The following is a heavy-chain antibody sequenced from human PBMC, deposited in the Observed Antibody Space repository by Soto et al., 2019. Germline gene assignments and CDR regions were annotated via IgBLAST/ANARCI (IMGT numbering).Heavy chain of an antibody. V-gene: IGHV1-69*18. D-gene: IGHD4-17*01. CDR3: AMYIGDFPSFDY. Sequence: QVQLVQSGAEVKMPGSSVRVSCKASGGTFSSYTISWVRQAPGQGLEWMGRIIPVFGTKTYAQKLQGRVTITADESTSTASMEVNSLKTVDTAVYYCAMYIGDFPSFDYWGPGTLVSAS. J-gene: IGHJ4*02. CDR2: IIPVFGTK. CDR1: GGTFSSYT.